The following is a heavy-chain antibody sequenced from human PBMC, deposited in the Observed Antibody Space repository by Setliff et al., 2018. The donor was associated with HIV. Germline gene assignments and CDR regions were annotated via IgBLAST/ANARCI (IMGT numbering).Heavy chain of an antibody. V-gene: IGHV3-21*01. J-gene: IGHJ4*02. CDR1: GFTFSSYA. CDR3: VRGNGWVQDY. CDR2: ISSSSYI. Sequence: GGSLRLSCAASGFTFSSYAMNWVRQAPGKGLEWVSSISSSSYIYYADSVKGRFTISRDDAKKSLYLQMNGLRADDTAVYYCVRGNGWVQDYWGQGTLVTVSS. D-gene: IGHD6-19*01.